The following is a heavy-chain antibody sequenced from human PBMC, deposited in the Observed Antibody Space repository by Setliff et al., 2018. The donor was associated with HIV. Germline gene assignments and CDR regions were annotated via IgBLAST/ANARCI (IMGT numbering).Heavy chain of an antibody. CDR2: IIPNSGGA. CDR1: GYTFTGYY. Sequence: ASVKVSCKASGYTFTGYYMHWVRQAPGQWLEWVGWIIPNSGGANYAQNFQGRVTMTRDTSISTAYMELRRLRADDSAVYYCARGLENWYFDLWGRGTLVTVSS. J-gene: IGHJ2*01. V-gene: IGHV1-2*02. CDR3: ARGLENWYFDL. D-gene: IGHD1-1*01.